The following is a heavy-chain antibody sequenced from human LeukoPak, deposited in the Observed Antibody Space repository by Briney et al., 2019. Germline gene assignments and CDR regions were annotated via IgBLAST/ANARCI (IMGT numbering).Heavy chain of an antibody. J-gene: IGHJ4*02. D-gene: IGHD4-17*01. CDR3: ARGLHAKAGVTVK. V-gene: IGHV4-34*01. CDR1: GGSFSGYY. CDR2: INHSGST. Sequence: SETLSLTCAVYGGSFSGYYWSWIRQPPGKGLEWIGEINHSGSTNDNPSLKSRVTISVNTSKNQFSLKLSSVTAADTAVNYYARGLHAKAGVTVKWGQGTLVTVSS.